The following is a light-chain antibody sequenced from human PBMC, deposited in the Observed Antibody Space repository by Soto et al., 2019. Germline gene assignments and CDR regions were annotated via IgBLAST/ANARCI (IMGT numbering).Light chain of an antibody. Sequence: DIQMTQSPSTLSASVGDRVAITCRASQNIGSRLAWYQQKPDEAPKLLIYDASSLESGVPLRFGGSGSGTDFTLIISSLQQDDVETYYCQRCNTPFTFGGGTKVEIK. CDR1: QNIGSR. CDR3: QRCNTPFT. CDR2: DAS. J-gene: IGKJ4*01. V-gene: IGKV1-5*01.